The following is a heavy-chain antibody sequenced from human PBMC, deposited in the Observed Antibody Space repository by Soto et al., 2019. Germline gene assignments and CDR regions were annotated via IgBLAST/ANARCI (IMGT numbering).Heavy chain of an antibody. J-gene: IGHJ4*02. Sequence: KPGESLRLSCAASGFTFSSYSMNWVRQAPGKGLEWVSSIRTSSSYMYYADSVKGRFTISRDNAKNSLYLQMNSLRAEDTAVYYCARDRIGDTAIDYWGQGTLVTVSS. CDR2: IRTSSSYM. D-gene: IGHD5-18*01. CDR1: GFTFSSYS. V-gene: IGHV3-21*01. CDR3: ARDRIGDTAIDY.